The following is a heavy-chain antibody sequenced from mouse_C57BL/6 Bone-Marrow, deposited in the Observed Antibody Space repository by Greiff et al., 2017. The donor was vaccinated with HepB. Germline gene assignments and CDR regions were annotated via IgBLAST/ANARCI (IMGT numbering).Heavy chain of an antibody. CDR1: GYTFTSYW. J-gene: IGHJ2*01. CDR2: IYPGSGST. D-gene: IGHD3-2*02. Sequence: QVQLKQPGAELVKPGASVKMSCKASGYTFTSYWITWVKQRPGQGLEWIGDIYPGSGSTNYNEKFKSKATLTVDTSSSTAYMQLSSLTSEDSAVYYCARWQLRPYYFDYWGQGTTLTVSS. V-gene: IGHV1-55*01. CDR3: ARWQLRPYYFDY.